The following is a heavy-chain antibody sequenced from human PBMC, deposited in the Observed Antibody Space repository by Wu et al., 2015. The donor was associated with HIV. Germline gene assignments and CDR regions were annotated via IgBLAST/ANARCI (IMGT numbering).Heavy chain of an antibody. CDR3: ARLQSLHGLYSNADY. D-gene: IGHD5-24*01. Sequence: QVQLVQSGAEVKKPGASVMVSCKASGYTFTDYYIYWVRQAPGQGLEWMGWINPNRGGTKYAQKFQGRVTMTRDTAVSTAYMDLNSLTSDDTAVYYCARLQSLHGLYSNADYWGQGTLVTVSS. CDR1: GYTFTDYY. CDR2: INPNRGGT. V-gene: IGHV1-2*02. J-gene: IGHJ4*02.